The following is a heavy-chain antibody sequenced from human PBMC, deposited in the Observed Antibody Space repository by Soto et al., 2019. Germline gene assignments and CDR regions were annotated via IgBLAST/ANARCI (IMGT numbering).Heavy chain of an antibody. Sequence: SETLSLTCAVYGGSFSGYYWSWIRQPPGKGLEWIGEINHSGSTNYNPSLKSRVTISVDTSKNQFSLKLSSVTAADTAVYYCARGRPYSNYGWWLDPWGQGTLVTVSS. CDR3: ARGRPYSNYGWWLDP. J-gene: IGHJ5*02. CDR1: GGSFSGYY. CDR2: INHSGST. D-gene: IGHD4-4*01. V-gene: IGHV4-34*01.